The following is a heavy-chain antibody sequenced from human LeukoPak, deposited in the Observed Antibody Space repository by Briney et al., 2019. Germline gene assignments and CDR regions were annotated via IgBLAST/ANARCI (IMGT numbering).Heavy chain of an antibody. Sequence: PGGSLRLSCAASGFIFSSYTMTWVRQAPGKGLEWVSGIYGDGGYTYYIDSVKGRFTISRDNSKNTLYLQINSLRAEDSAVYYCAKADAAQNHWGQGTLVTVSS. CDR3: AKADAAQNH. V-gene: IGHV3-23*01. CDR2: IYGDGGYT. D-gene: IGHD2-15*01. J-gene: IGHJ4*02. CDR1: GFIFSSYT.